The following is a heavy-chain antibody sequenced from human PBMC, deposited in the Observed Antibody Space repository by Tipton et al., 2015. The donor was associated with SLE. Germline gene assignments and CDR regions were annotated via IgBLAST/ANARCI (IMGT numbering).Heavy chain of an antibody. V-gene: IGHV4-61*09. CDR3: ARGRSYYDSSGALDY. Sequence: TLSLTCTVSGGSISSGSYYWSWIRQPAGKGLEWIGYIYTSGSTNYNPSLKSRVTISVDTSKNQFSLKLSSVTAADTAVYYCARGRSYYDSSGALDYWGQGTLVTVSS. CDR1: GGSISSGSYY. D-gene: IGHD3-22*01. CDR2: IYTSGST. J-gene: IGHJ4*02.